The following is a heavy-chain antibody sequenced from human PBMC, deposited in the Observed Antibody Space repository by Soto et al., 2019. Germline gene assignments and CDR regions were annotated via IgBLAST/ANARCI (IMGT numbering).Heavy chain of an antibody. V-gene: IGHV4-4*02. CDR3: AKKRSPGWYFDL. Sequence: QVQVQESGPGLVKPSGTLSLTCAVSGGSISSSNWWSWVRQSPGKGLEWIGEIYHTGSTNYNPSLKSRVTISVDKSKHQFSLNLTSVTAADTAVYYCAKKRSPGWYFDLWGRGTQVTVSS. CDR2: IYHTGST. CDR1: GGSISSSNW. J-gene: IGHJ2*01.